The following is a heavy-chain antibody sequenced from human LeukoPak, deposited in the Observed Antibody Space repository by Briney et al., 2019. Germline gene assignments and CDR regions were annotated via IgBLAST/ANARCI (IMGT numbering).Heavy chain of an antibody. CDR1: GFAFSSYS. Sequence: GGSLRLSCAASGFAFSSYSMKWVRQAPGKGLEWVSSISGSSRYIYYADSVKGRFTISRDNAKNSLYMQMNSLRAEDTAVYYCARGAVAGYYYYYMDVWGKGTTVTVSS. J-gene: IGHJ6*03. D-gene: IGHD6-19*01. V-gene: IGHV3-21*01. CDR3: ARGAVAGYYYYYMDV. CDR2: ISGSSRYI.